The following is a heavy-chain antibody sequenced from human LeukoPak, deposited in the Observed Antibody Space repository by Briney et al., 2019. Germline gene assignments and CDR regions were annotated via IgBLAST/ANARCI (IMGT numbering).Heavy chain of an antibody. CDR3: TRGALGFDY. CDR1: GFIFSSYD. V-gene: IGHV3-13*04. Sequence: GGSLRLSCAASGFIFSSYDRHWVRQATGKGLEWVSGIGKGGDTYYAGSVKGRFTISRENAKSSLYLQMNSLRAGDTAVYYCTRGALGFDYWGQGTLVTVSS. CDR2: IGKGGDT. J-gene: IGHJ4*02.